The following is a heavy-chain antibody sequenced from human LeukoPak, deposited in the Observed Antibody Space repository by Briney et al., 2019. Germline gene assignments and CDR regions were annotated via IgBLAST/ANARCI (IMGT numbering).Heavy chain of an antibody. J-gene: IGHJ4*02. V-gene: IGHV4-59*01. Sequence: PSETLSLTCTVSGGSISSYYWSWIRQPPEKGLEWIGYIYYSGSTNYNPSLKSRVTISVDTSKNQFSLKLTSVTAADTAVYYCASAGSSAYLIDYWGQGTLVTVSS. CDR3: ASAGSSAYLIDY. CDR1: GGSISSYY. D-gene: IGHD3-22*01. CDR2: IYYSGST.